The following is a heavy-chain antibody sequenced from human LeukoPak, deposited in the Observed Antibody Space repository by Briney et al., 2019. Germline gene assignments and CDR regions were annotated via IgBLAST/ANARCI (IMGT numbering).Heavy chain of an antibody. CDR2: IYPGDSHT. D-gene: IGHD3-16*02. Sequence: GESLKISCKGSGYSFTNNWIGWVRLMPGKGLEWMGIIYPGDSHTRYSPSFQGQVTISADKSISTAYLQWSSLKASDTAIYYCARHASGDLSTPFDYWGQGTLVTVSA. J-gene: IGHJ4*02. V-gene: IGHV5-51*01. CDR1: GYSFTNNW. CDR3: ARHASGDLSTPFDY.